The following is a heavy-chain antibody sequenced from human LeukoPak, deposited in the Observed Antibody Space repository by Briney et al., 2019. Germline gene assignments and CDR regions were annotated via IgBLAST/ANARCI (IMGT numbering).Heavy chain of an antibody. J-gene: IGHJ4*02. Sequence: GSLRLSCAASGFTFSSYAMSWVRQAPGKGLGWVSAISGSGGSTYYADSVKGRFTISRDNSKNTLYLQMNSLRAEDTAVYYCAKDILSSSWYGTPFDYWGQGTLVTVSS. CDR1: GFTFSSYA. CDR3: AKDILSSSWYGTPFDY. CDR2: ISGSGGST. D-gene: IGHD6-13*01. V-gene: IGHV3-23*01.